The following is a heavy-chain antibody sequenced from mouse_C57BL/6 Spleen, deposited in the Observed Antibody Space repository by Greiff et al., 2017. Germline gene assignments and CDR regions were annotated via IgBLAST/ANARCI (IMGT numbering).Heavy chain of an antibody. D-gene: IGHD2-3*01. Sequence: QVQLQQSGPELVKPGASVKISCKASGYAFSSSWMNWVKQRPGKGLEWIGRIYPGDGDTNYNGKFKGKATLTADKSSSTAYMQRSSLTSEDSAVYFCARAYDGYFAYWGQGTLVTVSA. CDR2: IYPGDGDT. CDR3: ARAYDGYFAY. V-gene: IGHV1-82*01. J-gene: IGHJ3*01. CDR1: GYAFSSSW.